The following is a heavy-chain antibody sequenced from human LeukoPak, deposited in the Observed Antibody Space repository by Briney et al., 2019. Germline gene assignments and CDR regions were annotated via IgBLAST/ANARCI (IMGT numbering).Heavy chain of an antibody. V-gene: IGHV4-39*07. CDR1: GGSSSSSNYY. CDR3: ARDLGGNSPFDY. Sequence: SETLSLTCTVSGGSSSSSNYYWDWIRQPPGKGLEWIGSIYYSGTTCYNPSLKSRVTVSIDTSKKQFSLKVSSVTAADTAVYYCARDLGGNSPFDYWGQGILVTVSS. CDR2: IYYSGTT. D-gene: IGHD4-23*01. J-gene: IGHJ4*02.